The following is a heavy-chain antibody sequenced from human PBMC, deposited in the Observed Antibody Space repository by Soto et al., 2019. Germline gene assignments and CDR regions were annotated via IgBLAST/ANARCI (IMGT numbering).Heavy chain of an antibody. CDR1: GGSIXSXX. Sequence: QVQLQESGPGLVKPSETLSLTCTVSGGSIXSXXWXXXRQXPGKGLEWIGYIYYSGSTNYNPSLKSRVTISVDTSKNQFSLXLSSVTXADTXXYXXXXXXXXXAXIDYWGQGTLVTVSS. CDR2: IYYSGST. V-gene: IGHV4-59*01. J-gene: IGHJ4*02. D-gene: IGHD1-26*01. CDR3: XXXXXXXAXIDY.